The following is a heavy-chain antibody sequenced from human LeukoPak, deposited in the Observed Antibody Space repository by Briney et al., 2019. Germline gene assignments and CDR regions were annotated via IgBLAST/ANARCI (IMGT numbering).Heavy chain of an antibody. Sequence: SETLSLTCTVSGGSISSSSYYWGWIRQPPGKGLEWIGSIYYSGSTYYNPSLKSRVTISADTSKNQFSLKLSSVTAADTAVYYCARGGQLWPRDDYWGQGTLVTVSS. J-gene: IGHJ4*02. CDR3: ARGGQLWPRDDY. V-gene: IGHV4-39*07. CDR2: IYYSGST. CDR1: GGSISSSSYY. D-gene: IGHD3-16*01.